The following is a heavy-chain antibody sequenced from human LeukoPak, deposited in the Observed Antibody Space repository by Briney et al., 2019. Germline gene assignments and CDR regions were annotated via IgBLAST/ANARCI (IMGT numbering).Heavy chain of an antibody. CDR3: AIPHSNGWYFDL. J-gene: IGHJ2*01. CDR1: GGPFSGHY. D-gene: IGHD6-19*01. Sequence: SETLSLTCAVYGGPFSGHYWSWIRQSPGKGLEWIAEINHGGSTNYNPSLKSRVTISVDTPKNHFSLKLTSVTAADTAVYYCAIPHSNGWYFDLWGRGTQVTVSS. CDR2: INHGGST. V-gene: IGHV4-34*01.